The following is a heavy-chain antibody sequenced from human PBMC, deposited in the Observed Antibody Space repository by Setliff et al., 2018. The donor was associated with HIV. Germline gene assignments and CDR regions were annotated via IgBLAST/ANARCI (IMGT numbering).Heavy chain of an antibody. J-gene: IGHJ6*02. CDR2: INHSGST. CDR1: GGSFSGHS. CDR3: ARDGPGLSKADYYGMDV. V-gene: IGHV4-34*01. Sequence: SETLSLTCAVYGGSFSGHSWTWVRQPPGKGLEWIGEINHSGSTSYNPSLKSRVAMSVDTSKNQFSLKLNSVTAADTAVYYCARDGPGLSKADYYGMDVWGQGTTVTVSS.